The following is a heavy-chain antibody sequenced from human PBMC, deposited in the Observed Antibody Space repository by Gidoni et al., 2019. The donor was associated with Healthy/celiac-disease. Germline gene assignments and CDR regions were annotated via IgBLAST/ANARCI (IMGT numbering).Heavy chain of an antibody. D-gene: IGHD5-18*01. Sequence: EVQLVESGGGLVKPGGSLRLSCAASGFTFSNAWMNWVRQAPGKGLEWGGRIKSKTDGGTTDYAAPVKGRFTISRDDSKNTLYLQMNSLKTEDTAVYYCTTRPWIQLWKDYWGQGTLVTVSS. CDR3: TTRPWIQLWKDY. V-gene: IGHV3-15*07. CDR1: GFTFSNAW. J-gene: IGHJ4*02. CDR2: IKSKTDGGTT.